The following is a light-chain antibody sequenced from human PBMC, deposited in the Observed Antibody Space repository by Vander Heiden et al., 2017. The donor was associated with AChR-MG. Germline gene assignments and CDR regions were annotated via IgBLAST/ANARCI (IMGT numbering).Light chain of an antibody. CDR3: SSCTGSNNWL. V-gene: IGLV2-8*01. J-gene: IGLJ2*01. CDR1: RSDVGGCSY. Sequence: QSALTQPPSASGSPGQSVTISCTGTRSDVGGCSYVSWFQQHPGKAPKLIIYDVTKRPSGIPDRFSGSKSGNTASLTVSGLQADDEADYYCSSCTGSNNWLFGGGTKVTVL. CDR2: DVT.